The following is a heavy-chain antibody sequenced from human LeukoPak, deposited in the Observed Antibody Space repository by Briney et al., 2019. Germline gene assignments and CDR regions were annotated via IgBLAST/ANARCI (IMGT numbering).Heavy chain of an antibody. CDR1: GFTFSSYA. V-gene: IGHV3-30-3*01. D-gene: IGHD6-13*01. J-gene: IGHJ4*02. CDR2: ISYDGSNK. CDR3: ARFASSWYPVVDY. Sequence: GGSLRPSCAASGFTFSSYAMHWVRQAPGKGLEWVAVISYDGSNKYYADSVKGRFTISRDNSKNTLYLQMNSLRAEDTAVYYCARFASSWYPVVDYWGQGTLVTVSS.